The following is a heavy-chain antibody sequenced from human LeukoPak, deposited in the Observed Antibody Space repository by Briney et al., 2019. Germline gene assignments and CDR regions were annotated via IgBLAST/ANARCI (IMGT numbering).Heavy chain of an antibody. CDR1: GGSISSSSYY. Sequence: PSETLSLTCTVSGGSISSSSYYWGWIRQPPGKGLEWIGSIYYSGGTYYNPSLKSRVTISVDTSKNQFSLKLSSVTAADTAVYYCARSQLLWFGELSSAFDYWGQGTLVTVSS. D-gene: IGHD3-10*01. CDR3: ARSQLLWFGELSSAFDY. V-gene: IGHV4-39*07. CDR2: IYYSGGT. J-gene: IGHJ4*02.